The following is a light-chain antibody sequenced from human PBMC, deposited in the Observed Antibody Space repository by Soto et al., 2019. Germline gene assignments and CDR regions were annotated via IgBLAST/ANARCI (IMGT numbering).Light chain of an antibody. CDR1: SSDVGGYNY. J-gene: IGLJ1*01. CDR3: SSYISSSTLV. Sequence: ALTQPASVSGSPGQSITISCTGTSSDVGGYNYVSWYQQHPGKAPKLMIYEVSNRPSGVSNRFSGSKSGNTASLTISGLQAEDEADYYCSSYISSSTLVFGTGTKVTVL. CDR2: EVS. V-gene: IGLV2-14*01.